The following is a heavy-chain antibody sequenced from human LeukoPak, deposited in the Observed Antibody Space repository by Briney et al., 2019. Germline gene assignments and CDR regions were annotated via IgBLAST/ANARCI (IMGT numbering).Heavy chain of an antibody. CDR3: ARAMAVVYSYGKQDY. CDR1: GFTFSSYA. V-gene: IGHV3-23*01. CDR2: ITASGGNT. D-gene: IGHD5-18*01. Sequence: PGDSLRLSCAASGFTFSSYAMNWVRQAPGKGLEWVSSITASGGNTYYADSVKGRFTISRDNSKNTLYLRMNSLRAEDTAVYYCARAMAVVYSYGKQDYWGQGTLVTVSS. J-gene: IGHJ4*02.